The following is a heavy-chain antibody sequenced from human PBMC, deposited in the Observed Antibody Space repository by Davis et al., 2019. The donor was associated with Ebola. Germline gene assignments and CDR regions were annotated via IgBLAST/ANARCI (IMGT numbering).Heavy chain of an antibody. J-gene: IGHJ4*02. D-gene: IGHD6-6*01. CDR1: GGSISSSSYY. V-gene: IGHV4-39*01. CDR3: ARLTGIAARIHLPYYFDY. Sequence: PGGSLRLSCTVSGGSISSSSYYWGWIRQPPGKGLEWIGSIYYSGSTYYNPSLKSRVTISVDTSKNQFSLKLSSVTAADTAVYYCARLTGIAARIHLPYYFDYWGQGTLVTVSS. CDR2: IYYSGST.